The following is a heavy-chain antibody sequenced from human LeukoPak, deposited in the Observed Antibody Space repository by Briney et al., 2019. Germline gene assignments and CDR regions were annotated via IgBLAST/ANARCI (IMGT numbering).Heavy chain of an antibody. V-gene: IGHV3-30-3*01. CDR3: ARGGGYCSSTSCAGD. CDR1: GFTFRNYA. D-gene: IGHD2-2*01. J-gene: IGHJ4*02. Sequence: GGSLRLSCVASGFTFRNYAMHWVRQAPGKGLEWVAVFSFGRTNTFYADSVRGRFTISRDNSENTLYLQMNSLRAENTAVYYCARGGGYCSSTSCAGDWGQGTLVTVSS. CDR2: FSFGRTNT.